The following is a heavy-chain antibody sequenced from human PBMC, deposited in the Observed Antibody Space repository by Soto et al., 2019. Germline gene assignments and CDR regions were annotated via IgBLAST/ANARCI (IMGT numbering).Heavy chain of an antibody. CDR3: ARVSPGLGELGIQRSCFDS. CDR1: GYSFTNYW. Sequence: PGESLKISCKGSGYSFTNYWIGWVRQMPGKGLEWMGIIYPGDSDTRYRPSFQGQVTISADKSISTAYLQWRSLKASDTAIYYCARVSPGLGELGIQRSCFDSWGQGTLVTVSS. D-gene: IGHD3-10*01. CDR2: IYPGDSDT. J-gene: IGHJ5*01. V-gene: IGHV5-51*01.